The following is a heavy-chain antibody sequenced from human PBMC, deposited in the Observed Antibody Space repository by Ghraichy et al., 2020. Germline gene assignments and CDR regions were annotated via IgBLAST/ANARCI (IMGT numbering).Heavy chain of an antibody. CDR1: GGSFSGYY. V-gene: IGHV4-34*01. CDR3: ARGKRLGELSLYRWFDP. J-gene: IGHJ5*02. Sequence: SETLSLTCAVYGGSFSGYYWSWIRQPPGKGLEWIGEINNSGSTNYNPSLKSRVTISVDTSKNQFSLKLSSVTAADTAVYYCARGKRLGELSLYRWFDPWGQGTLVTVSS. D-gene: IGHD3-16*02. CDR2: INNSGST.